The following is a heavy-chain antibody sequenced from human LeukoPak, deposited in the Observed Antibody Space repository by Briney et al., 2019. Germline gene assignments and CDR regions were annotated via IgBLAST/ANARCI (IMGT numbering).Heavy chain of an antibody. J-gene: IGHJ4*02. V-gene: IGHV3-53*01. Sequence: GGSLRLSCTASEFTVSRNYMLSVRQPPGKGLEWVSLIFSNGDTHSADSVKGRFTISRDTSKNTVSLQMNTLRVKDTAMYYWTRDQMNYWGQGTLVTVSS. CDR3: TRDQMNY. CDR1: EFTVSRNY. CDR2: IFSNGDT. D-gene: IGHD5-24*01.